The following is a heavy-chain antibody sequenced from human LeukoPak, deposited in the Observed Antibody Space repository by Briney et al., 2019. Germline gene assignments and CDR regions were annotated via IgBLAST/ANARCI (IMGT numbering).Heavy chain of an antibody. Sequence: GASVKVSCKVSGYTLTELSMHWVRQAPGKRLEWMGGFDPEDGETIYAQKFQGRVTMTEDTSTDTAYMELSSLRSEDTAVYYCATAGSYYYDSSGPFDYWGQGTLVTVSS. CDR2: FDPEDGET. CDR1: GYTLTELS. D-gene: IGHD3-22*01. J-gene: IGHJ4*02. V-gene: IGHV1-24*01. CDR3: ATAGSYYYDSSGPFDY.